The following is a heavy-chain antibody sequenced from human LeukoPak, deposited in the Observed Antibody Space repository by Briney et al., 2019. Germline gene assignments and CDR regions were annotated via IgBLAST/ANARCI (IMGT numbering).Heavy chain of an antibody. CDR3: ARVNIAAAGTLFDY. Sequence: ESGPALVKPTQTLTLTCTFSGFSLSTSGMCVSWIRQPPGKALEWLERIDWDDDKYYITSLKTRLTISKDTSKNQVVLTMTNMDPVDTATYYCARVNIAAAGTLFDYWGQGTLVTVSS. CDR2: IDWDDDK. CDR1: GFSLSTSGMC. V-gene: IGHV2-70*11. D-gene: IGHD6-13*01. J-gene: IGHJ4*02.